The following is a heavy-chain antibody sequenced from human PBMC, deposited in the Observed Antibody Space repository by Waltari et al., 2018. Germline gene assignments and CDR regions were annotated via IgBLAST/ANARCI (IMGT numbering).Heavy chain of an antibody. CDR1: GYTFTGYY. J-gene: IGHJ3*02. D-gene: IGHD1-7*01. CDR2: INPNSGGT. CDR3: ATYNWNYQPPDAFDI. V-gene: IGHV1-2*02. Sequence: QVQLVQSGAEVKKPGASVKVSSQASGYTFTGYYMPRVRQAPGQGLEWMGWINPNSGGTNYAQKFQGRVTMTRDTSISTAYMELSRLRSDDTAVYYCATYNWNYQPPDAFDIWGQGTMVTVSS.